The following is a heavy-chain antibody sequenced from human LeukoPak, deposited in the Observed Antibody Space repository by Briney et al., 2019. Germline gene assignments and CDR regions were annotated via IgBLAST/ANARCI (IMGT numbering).Heavy chain of an antibody. CDR1: GGSFSGYY. J-gene: IGHJ4*02. CDR3: ARGPADY. CDR2: INHSGST. Sequence: PSETLSLTCAVYGGSFSGYYWSWIRQPPGKGLEWIGEINHSGSTNYNPSLKSRVTISVDTSKNQFSPKLSSVTAADTAVYYCARGPADYWGQGTLVTVSS. V-gene: IGHV4-34*01.